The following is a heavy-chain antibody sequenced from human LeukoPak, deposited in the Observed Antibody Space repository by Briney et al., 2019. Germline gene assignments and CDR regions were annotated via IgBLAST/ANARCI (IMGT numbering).Heavy chain of an antibody. Sequence: GASVKVSCKASGYTFTSYDINWVRQATGQGLEWMGWMNPNSGNTGYAQKFQGRGTMTRNTSISTAYMELSSLRSEDTAVYYCARYSSSWYFNYYYYGMDVWGQGTTVTVSS. CDR3: ARYSSSWYFNYYYYGMDV. V-gene: IGHV1-8*01. CDR2: MNPNSGNT. J-gene: IGHJ6*02. CDR1: GYTFTSYD. D-gene: IGHD6-13*01.